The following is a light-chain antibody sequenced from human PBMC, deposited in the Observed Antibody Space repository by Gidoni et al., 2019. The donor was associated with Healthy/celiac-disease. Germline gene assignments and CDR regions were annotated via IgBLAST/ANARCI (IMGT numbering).Light chain of an antibody. CDR1: SSDVGGSNY. CDR3: SSYTSSSTLVV. V-gene: IGLV2-14*01. J-gene: IGLJ2*01. Sequence: QSALTQPASVSGSPGQSITISCTGTSSDVGGSNYVSWYQQQPGKAPKLMIYDVSNRPSGVSNRFSGSKSGNTASLTISGLQAEDEADYYCSSYTSSSTLVVFGGGTKLTVL. CDR2: DVS.